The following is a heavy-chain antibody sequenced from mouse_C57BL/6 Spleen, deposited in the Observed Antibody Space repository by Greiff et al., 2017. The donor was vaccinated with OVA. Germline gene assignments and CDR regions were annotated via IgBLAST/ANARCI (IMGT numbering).Heavy chain of an antibody. V-gene: IGHV1-18*01. J-gene: IGHJ4*01. CDR3: ARSRAYYSNHYAMDY. Sequence: VQLQQSGPELVKPGASVKIPCKASGYTFTDYNMDWVKQSHGKSLEWIGDINPNNGGTNYNQKFKGKATLTVDKSSSTAYMELRSLTSEDTAVYYCARSRAYYSNHYAMDYWGQGTSVTVSS. CDR1: GYTFTDYN. CDR2: INPNNGGT. D-gene: IGHD2-5*01.